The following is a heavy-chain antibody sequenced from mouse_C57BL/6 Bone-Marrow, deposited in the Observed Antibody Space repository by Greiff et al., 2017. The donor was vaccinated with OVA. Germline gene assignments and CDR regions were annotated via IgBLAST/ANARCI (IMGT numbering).Heavy chain of an antibody. V-gene: IGHV1-55*01. J-gene: IGHJ2*01. CDR2: IYPGSGST. CDR1: GYTFTSYW. D-gene: IGHD1-1*01. CDR3: ALITTVGDY. Sequence: QVQLQQPGAELVKPGASVKMSCKASGYTFTSYWITWVKQRPGQGLEWIGDIYPGSGSTNYNEKFKSKATLTVATSSSTAYMQLSSLTSEDSAVYYCALITTVGDYWGQGTTLTVSS.